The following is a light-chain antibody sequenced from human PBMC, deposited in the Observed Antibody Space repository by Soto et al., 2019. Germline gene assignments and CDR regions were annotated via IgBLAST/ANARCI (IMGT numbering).Light chain of an antibody. J-gene: IGKJ2*01. Sequence: DIQMTQSPSTLSASVGDRVTITSRASQSISSWLAWYQQKPEKAPKLLIYDASSLESGVPSRFSGSGSGTEFTLAISSLQPDDFATYYCQQYNSYSPYTFGQGTKLEIK. CDR3: QQYNSYSPYT. CDR1: QSISSW. V-gene: IGKV1-5*01. CDR2: DAS.